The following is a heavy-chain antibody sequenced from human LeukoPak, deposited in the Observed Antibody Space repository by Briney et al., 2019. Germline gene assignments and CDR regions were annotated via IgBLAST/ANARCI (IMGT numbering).Heavy chain of an antibody. CDR3: ARGVQLLWFGDFDY. CDR2: INPNSGGT. D-gene: IGHD3-10*01. J-gene: IGHJ4*02. CDR1: GYTFTGYY. Sequence: ASVKVSCKASGYTFTGYYMHWVRQAPGQGLEWMGWINPNSGGTNYAQKFQGRVTMTRDTSISTAYMELSRLRSDDTAVYYCARGVQLLWFGDFDYWGQGTLVTVSS. V-gene: IGHV1-2*02.